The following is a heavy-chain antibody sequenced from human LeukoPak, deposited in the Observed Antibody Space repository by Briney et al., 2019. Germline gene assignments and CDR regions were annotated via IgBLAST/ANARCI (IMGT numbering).Heavy chain of an antibody. V-gene: IGHV5-51*01. CDR2: IYPGDSDT. Sequence: GESLKISCKVSGYSFSTYWIGCVRQMPRKSLEWMGIIYPGDSDTRYSPSFQGQVTISADKSISTAYLQWSSLKASDTAMYYCARLVSLQRIDYWGQGTLVTVSS. D-gene: IGHD1-1*01. CDR3: ARLVSLQRIDY. CDR1: GYSFSTYW. J-gene: IGHJ4*02.